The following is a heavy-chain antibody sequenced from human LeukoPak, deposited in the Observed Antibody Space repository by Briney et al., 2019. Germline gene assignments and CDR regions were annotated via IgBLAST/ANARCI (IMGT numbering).Heavy chain of an antibody. D-gene: IGHD7-27*01. CDR2: ITGSSDYI. V-gene: IGHV3-21*01. Sequence: SGGSLRLSCAASGFTFSSYAMNWVRQAPGKGLEWVSCITGSSDYIEYAESVKGRFTISRDNAKNSLYLEMNSLKAEDTAVYYCARDAPNWGDAFDSGGQGTMVTVSS. CDR1: GFTFSSYA. CDR3: ARDAPNWGDAFDS. J-gene: IGHJ3*02.